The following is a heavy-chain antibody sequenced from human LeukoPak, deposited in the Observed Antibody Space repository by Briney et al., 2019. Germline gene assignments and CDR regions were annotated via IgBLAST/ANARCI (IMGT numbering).Heavy chain of an antibody. CDR2: LSHSGSS. Sequence: SETLSLTCTVSGGSVSSYYWSWIRQPPGRGLEWIGYLSHSGSSDSNPSLKSRVNISVDTSKNQFSLKLTSVTAADTAVYYCARARYANAWYAFDIWGQGTMVTVSS. J-gene: IGHJ3*02. CDR3: ARARYANAWYAFDI. V-gene: IGHV4-59*02. D-gene: IGHD2-2*01. CDR1: GGSVSSYY.